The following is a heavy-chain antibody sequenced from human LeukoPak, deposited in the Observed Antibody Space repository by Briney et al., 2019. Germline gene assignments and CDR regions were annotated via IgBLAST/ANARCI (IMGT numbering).Heavy chain of an antibody. CDR3: ARFPQGDGYRLNDY. Sequence: KPSENPSLTCTVSGGSISSYYWSWVRQPPGKGLEWIGYIYYSGSTNYNPSLKSRVTISVDTSKNQFSLKLSSVTAADTAVYYCARFPQGDGYRLNDYWGQGTLGTVSS. CDR1: GGSISSYY. CDR2: IYYSGST. D-gene: IGHD5-24*01. J-gene: IGHJ4*02. V-gene: IGHV4-59*08.